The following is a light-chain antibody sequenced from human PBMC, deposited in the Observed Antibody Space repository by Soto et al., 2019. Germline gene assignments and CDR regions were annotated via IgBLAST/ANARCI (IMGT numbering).Light chain of an antibody. V-gene: IGKV3-15*01. Sequence: EIVMTQSPATLSLSPGERAALSCRASQSINSELAWYQQKPGQPPRLLIYGASTRATGVPARFTGSESGSEFTLTISGLQSEDFAVYYCQQVHNWPLNFGQGTRLEI. CDR2: GAS. J-gene: IGKJ2*01. CDR1: QSINSE. CDR3: QQVHNWPLN.